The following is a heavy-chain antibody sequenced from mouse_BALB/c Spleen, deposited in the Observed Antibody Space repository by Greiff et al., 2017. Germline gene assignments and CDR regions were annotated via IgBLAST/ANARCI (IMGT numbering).Heavy chain of an antibody. V-gene: IGHV1S81*02. CDR2: INPSNGRT. CDR3: ARGRERGFDV. CDR1: GYTFTSYW. Sequence: QVQLQQPGAELVKPGASVKLSCKASGYTFTSYWMHWVKQRPGQGLEWIGEINPSNGRTNYNEKFKSKATLTVDKSSSTAYMQLSSLTSEDSAVYYCARGRERGFDVWGAGTTVTVSS. J-gene: IGHJ1*01.